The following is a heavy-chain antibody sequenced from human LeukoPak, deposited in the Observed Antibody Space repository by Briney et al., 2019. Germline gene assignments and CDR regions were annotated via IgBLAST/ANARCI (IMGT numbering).Heavy chain of an antibody. D-gene: IGHD3-3*01. CDR2: INWSGST. Sequence: GGSLRLSCAASGFTFDDYGMSWVRQAPGKGLEWVSGINWSGSTGYADSVKGRFTISRDNAKNSLYLQMNSLRAEDTALYYCARGTYYDFWSGYPDFDYWGQGTLVTVSS. CDR3: ARGTYYDFWSGYPDFDY. J-gene: IGHJ4*02. CDR1: GFTFDDYG. V-gene: IGHV3-20*04.